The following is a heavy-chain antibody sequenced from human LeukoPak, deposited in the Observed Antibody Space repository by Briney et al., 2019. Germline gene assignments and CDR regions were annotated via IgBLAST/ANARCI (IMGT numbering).Heavy chain of an antibody. CDR3: AKCHYQLLCDY. J-gene: IGHJ4*02. Sequence: GGSPRLSCTASGFTFSSYAMSWVRQAPGRGLEWVSAISGSGGTTYYADSVKGRFTISRDNSKNTLYLQMNSLRAEDTAIYYCAKCHYQLLCDYWGQGTLVTVSS. D-gene: IGHD2-2*01. V-gene: IGHV3-23*01. CDR2: ISGSGGTT. CDR1: GFTFSSYA.